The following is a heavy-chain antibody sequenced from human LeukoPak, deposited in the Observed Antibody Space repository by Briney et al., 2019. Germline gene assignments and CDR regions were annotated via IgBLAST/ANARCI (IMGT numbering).Heavy chain of an antibody. V-gene: IGHV3-11*06. CDR1: GFTVSDYY. CDR2: ISSSSSYT. D-gene: IGHD6-19*01. CDR3: ARAGGSSGWYEAFDY. Sequence: GGSLRLSCAASGFTVSDYYISWIRQAPGKGLEWVSYISSSSSYTNYADSVKGRFTISRDNAKNSLYLQMNSLRAEDTAVYYCARAGGSSGWYEAFDYWGQGTLVTVSS. J-gene: IGHJ4*02.